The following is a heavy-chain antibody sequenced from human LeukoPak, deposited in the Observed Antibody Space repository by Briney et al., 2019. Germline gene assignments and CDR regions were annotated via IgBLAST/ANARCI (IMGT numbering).Heavy chain of an antibody. CDR1: GFIFSNYG. D-gene: IGHD2-2*01. V-gene: IGHV3-30*02. CDR3: ARDHLGYCSSTSCQGYYYYYMDV. CDR2: IRSDGSNK. Sequence: GGSLRLSCAASGFIFSNYGMHWVRQAPGKGLEWVAFIRSDGSNKYYADSVKGRFTISRDNSKNTLYLQMNSLRAEDTAVYYCARDHLGYCSSTSCQGYYYYYMDVWGKGTTVTVSS. J-gene: IGHJ6*03.